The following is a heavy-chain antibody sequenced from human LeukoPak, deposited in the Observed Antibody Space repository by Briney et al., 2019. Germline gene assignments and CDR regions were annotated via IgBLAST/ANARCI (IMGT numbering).Heavy chain of an antibody. CDR2: IIPIFGTA. Sequence: ASVKVSCKASGYTFTSYAISWVRQAPGQGLEWMGGIIPIFGTANYAQKFQGRVTITADVSTSTAYMELSSLRSEDTAVYYCARDASGDYDSSGPFDIWGQGTMVTVSS. CDR3: ARDASGDYDSSGPFDI. D-gene: IGHD3-22*01. V-gene: IGHV1-69*13. CDR1: GYTFTSYA. J-gene: IGHJ3*02.